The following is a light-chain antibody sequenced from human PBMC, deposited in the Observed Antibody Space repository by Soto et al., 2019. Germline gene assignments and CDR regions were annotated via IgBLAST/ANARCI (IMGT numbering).Light chain of an antibody. CDR1: QSISYW. V-gene: IGKV1-5*03. Sequence: DIQMTQSPSTLSASVGDRVTITCRASQSISYWLAWYQQKPGKAPNLLIYKASNLESGVPSRFSGSGFGTEFTLTISSLQPDDFATYYCQQYNSYPRTFGQGTKV. CDR2: KAS. J-gene: IGKJ1*01. CDR3: QQYNSYPRT.